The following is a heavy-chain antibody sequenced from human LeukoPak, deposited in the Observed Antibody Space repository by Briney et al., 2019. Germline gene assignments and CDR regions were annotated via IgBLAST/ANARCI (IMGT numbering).Heavy chain of an antibody. Sequence: ASVKVSCKASGYTFTGYYMHWVRQAPGQGLEWMGWINPNSGGTNYAQKFQGRVTMTRDTSISTAYMELSRLRSDDTAVYYCARGPKRIVVVPAATMAMFDPWGQGTLVTVSS. D-gene: IGHD2-2*01. CDR3: ARGPKRIVVVPAATMAMFDP. CDR2: INPNSGGT. V-gene: IGHV1-2*02. CDR1: GYTFTGYY. J-gene: IGHJ5*02.